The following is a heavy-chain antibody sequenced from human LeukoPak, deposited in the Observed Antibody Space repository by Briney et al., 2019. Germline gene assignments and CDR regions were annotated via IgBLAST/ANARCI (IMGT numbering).Heavy chain of an antibody. CDR1: GYTFTSYG. CDR3: ARGGLYSSSWNDAFDI. CDR2: ISGYNGNT. J-gene: IGHJ3*02. V-gene: IGHV1-18*01. D-gene: IGHD6-13*01. Sequence: ASVKVSCKASGYTFTSYGISWVRQAPGQGPEWMGWISGYNGNTDYAQKLQGRVTMTTDTSTRIVYMELRSLRSDDTAAYYCARGGLYSSSWNDAFDIWGQGTMVTVSS.